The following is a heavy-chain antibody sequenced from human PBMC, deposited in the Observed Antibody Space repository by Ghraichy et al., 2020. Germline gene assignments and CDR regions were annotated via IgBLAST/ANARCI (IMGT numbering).Heavy chain of an antibody. J-gene: IGHJ3*02. CDR2: IYYSGST. V-gene: IGHV4-59*01. D-gene: IGHD5-12*01. Sequence: SETLSLTCTVSGGSISSYYWSWIRQPPGKGLEWIGYIYYSGSTNYNPSLKSRVTISVDTSKNQFSLKLSSVTAADTAVYYCARGGYDPLDDAFDIWGQGTMVTVSS. CDR1: GGSISSYY. CDR3: ARGGYDPLDDAFDI.